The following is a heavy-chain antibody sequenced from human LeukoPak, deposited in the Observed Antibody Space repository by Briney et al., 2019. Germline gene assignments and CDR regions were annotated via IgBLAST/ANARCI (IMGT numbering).Heavy chain of an antibody. J-gene: IGHJ4*02. Sequence: ASVKVSCKASGYTFISHGISWVRQAPGQGLEWMGWISAYNGNTNYAQKLQGRVTMTTDTSTSTAYMDLRSLRSDDTAVYYCARDDYGAPHYFDYWGQGTLVTVSS. CDR3: ARDDYGAPHYFDY. V-gene: IGHV1-18*01. CDR2: ISAYNGNT. CDR1: GYTFISHG. D-gene: IGHD4-17*01.